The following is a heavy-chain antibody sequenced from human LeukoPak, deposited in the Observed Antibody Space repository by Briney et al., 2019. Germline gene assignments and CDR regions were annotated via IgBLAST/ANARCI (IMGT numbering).Heavy chain of an antibody. CDR3: ARDLGRSSGIFGY. D-gene: IGHD1-26*01. V-gene: IGHV3-21*01. Sequence: GSLRLSCAASGFTFSSYSMNWVRQAPGKGLEWVSSISSSSSYIYYADSVKGRFTISRDNAKNSLYLQMNSLRAEDTAVYYCARDLGRSSGIFGYWGQGTLVTVSS. CDR1: GFTFSSYS. J-gene: IGHJ4*02. CDR2: ISSSSSYI.